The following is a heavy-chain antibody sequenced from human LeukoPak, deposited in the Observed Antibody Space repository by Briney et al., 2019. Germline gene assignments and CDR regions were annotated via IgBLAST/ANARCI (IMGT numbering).Heavy chain of an antibody. CDR3: ARRKTTTVVTDAFDI. CDR1: GYSFTSYW. J-gene: IGHJ3*02. CDR2: IYPGDSDT. D-gene: IGHD4-23*01. V-gene: IGHV5-51*01. Sequence: GESLKISCKGSGYSFTSYWIGWVRQMLGKGLEWMGIIYPGDSDTRYSPSFQGQVTISADKSISTAYLQWSSLKASDTAMYYCARRKTTTVVTDAFDIWGQGTMVTVSS.